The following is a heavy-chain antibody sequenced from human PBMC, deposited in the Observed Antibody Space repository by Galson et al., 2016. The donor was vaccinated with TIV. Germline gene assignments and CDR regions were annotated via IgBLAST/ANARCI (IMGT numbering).Heavy chain of an antibody. Sequence: SLRLSCAASGLIVSSNYMSWVRQAPGKGLEWVSLISSGGSTSYADSVRGRFTITRDNSNNRVSLQMNSVRPADTAVYYCARDRRHCGNECYLYYYYGMDVWGQGATVTVSS. CDR2: ISSGGST. CDR3: ARDRRHCGNECYLYYYYGMDV. D-gene: IGHD2-21*01. CDR1: GLIVSSNY. J-gene: IGHJ6*02. V-gene: IGHV3-66*02.